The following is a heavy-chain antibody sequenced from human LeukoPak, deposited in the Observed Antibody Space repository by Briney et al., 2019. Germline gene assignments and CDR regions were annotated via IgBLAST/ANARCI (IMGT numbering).Heavy chain of an antibody. CDR3: ARSEFFSTCSSTSCYEVAEYFQH. V-gene: IGHV3-53*01. J-gene: IGHJ1*01. CDR1: GFTVSSNY. Sequence: PGGSLRPSCAASGFTVSSNYMSWVRQAPGKGLEWVSVIYSGGSTYYADSVKGRFTISRDNSKNTLYLQMNSLRAEDTAVYYCARSEFFSTCSSTSCYEVAEYFQHWGQGTLVTVSS. D-gene: IGHD2-2*01. CDR2: IYSGGST.